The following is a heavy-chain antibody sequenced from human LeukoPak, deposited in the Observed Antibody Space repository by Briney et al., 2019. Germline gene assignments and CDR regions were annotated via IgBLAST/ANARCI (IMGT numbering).Heavy chain of an antibody. D-gene: IGHD1-1*01. Sequence: SVKVSCKASGDTLDNYVIAWVRQAPGQGLEWMGGSIPIFGTANSAQKFQGRVTLTADKSASTVYMELNRLRSEDTAVYYCASGQLAEMYYYYGMDVWGKGTTVTVSS. CDR1: GDTLDNYV. V-gene: IGHV1-69*06. CDR2: SIPIFGTA. CDR3: ASGQLAEMYYYYGMDV. J-gene: IGHJ6*04.